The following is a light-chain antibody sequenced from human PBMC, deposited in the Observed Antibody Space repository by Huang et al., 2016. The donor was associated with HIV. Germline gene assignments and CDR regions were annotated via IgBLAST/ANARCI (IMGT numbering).Light chain of an antibody. V-gene: IGKV3-15*01. CDR1: QNVRNN. CDR3: QQFNNWPPA. J-gene: IGKJ4*01. Sequence: ETLMTQFPATLSVSPGERATLSCRASQNVRNNLAWYQQKPGQAPRRLVYEASSRATGVPGSFSASGSGIDFTLTISSLQSEDFAVYYCQQFNNWPPAFGGGTTVEIK. CDR2: EAS.